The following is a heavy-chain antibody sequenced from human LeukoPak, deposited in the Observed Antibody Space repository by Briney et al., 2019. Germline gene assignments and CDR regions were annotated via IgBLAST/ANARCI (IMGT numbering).Heavy chain of an antibody. CDR1: GFTFSGNA. CDR3: ARDGEVARVFDY. Sequence: GGSLRLSCAASGFTFSGNAMHWVRQAPGKGLEWVAVISYDGGNKYYADSVKGRFTISRDNSRNTLYLQLNSLRAEDTAVYYCARDGEVARVFDYWGQGTLVTVSS. J-gene: IGHJ4*02. D-gene: IGHD2-15*01. V-gene: IGHV3-30-3*01. CDR2: ISYDGGNK.